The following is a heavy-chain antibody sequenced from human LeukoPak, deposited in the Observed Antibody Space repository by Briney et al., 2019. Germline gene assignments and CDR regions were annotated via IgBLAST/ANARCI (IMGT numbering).Heavy chain of an antibody. V-gene: IGHV3-48*01. Sequence: GGSLRLSCAASGFTFNTYSMNWVRQAPGKGLEWLSFIRHDGDTIYYADSVKGRFTISRDNAQNSLYLQMNSLRAEDTAMYYCARGGCSGGSCYDYYYYGMDVWGQGTTVTVSS. J-gene: IGHJ6*02. CDR1: GFTFNTYS. CDR3: ARGGCSGGSCYDYYYYGMDV. D-gene: IGHD2-15*01. CDR2: IRHDGDTI.